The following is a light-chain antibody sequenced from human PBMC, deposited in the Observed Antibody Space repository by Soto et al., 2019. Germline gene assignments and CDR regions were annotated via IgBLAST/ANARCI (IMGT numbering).Light chain of an antibody. CDR3: QQYGSSPPDT. Sequence: EIVLTQSPGTLSLSPGERATLSCRASQSVSSSYLAWYQQKPGQAPRLLIYGASSSATGIPDRFSGSGSGTDVTLTISRLEPEDFAVYYCQQYGSSPPDTFGQGTKLEIK. V-gene: IGKV3-20*01. CDR1: QSVSSSY. J-gene: IGKJ2*01. CDR2: GAS.